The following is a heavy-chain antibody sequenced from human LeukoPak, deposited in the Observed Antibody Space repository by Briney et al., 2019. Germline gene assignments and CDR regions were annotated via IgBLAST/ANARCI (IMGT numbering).Heavy chain of an antibody. CDR2: IYHSGST. Sequence: SETLSLTCTVSGGSISTYYWNWIRQPPGKGLEWIGYIYHSGSTNYNPSLQSRVTMSVDTSKNQFSLNLNSVTAADTAVYYCARGGAARLHFQNWGQGTLVTVSS. CDR1: GGSISTYY. D-gene: IGHD6-6*01. J-gene: IGHJ1*01. CDR3: ARGGAARLHFQN. V-gene: IGHV4-59*01.